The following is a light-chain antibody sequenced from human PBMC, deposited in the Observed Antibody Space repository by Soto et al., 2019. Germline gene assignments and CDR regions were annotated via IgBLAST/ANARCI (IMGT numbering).Light chain of an antibody. Sequence: DIQMTQSPSTLSASVGDRVTVTCRASQTIGGSLAWYQQKPGKAPKVLIYDVSNLEIGVPSRFSGSGSGTEFTLTITSLQADDFATYYCQQYIDNSLYTFGQGTKV. J-gene: IGKJ2*01. CDR1: QTIGGS. CDR2: DVS. CDR3: QQYIDNSLYT. V-gene: IGKV1-5*01.